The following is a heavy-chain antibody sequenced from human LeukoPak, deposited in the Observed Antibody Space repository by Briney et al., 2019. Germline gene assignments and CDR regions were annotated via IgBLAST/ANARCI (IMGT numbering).Heavy chain of an antibody. V-gene: IGHV3-23*01. Sequence: GGSLRLSCAASGFSFSSYAMTWARQAPVKGLEWVSAISGSGGSTYYADSVKGRFTISRDNSKNTLYLQMNSLRAGDTAVYYCANADLNWGQGTLVTVSS. CDR3: ANADLN. CDR2: ISGSGGST. J-gene: IGHJ4*02. CDR1: GFSFSSYA.